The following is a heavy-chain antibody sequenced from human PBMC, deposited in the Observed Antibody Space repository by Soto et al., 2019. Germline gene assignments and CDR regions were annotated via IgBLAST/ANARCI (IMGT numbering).Heavy chain of an antibody. CDR2: VYHTGDT. J-gene: IGHJ5*02. CDR1: GGTVASSHW. CDR3: TREIVTAGGNNYFDP. D-gene: IGHD2-21*02. V-gene: IGHV4-4*02. Sequence: SETLSLTCGVSGGTVASSHWWSWVRQSPGRGLEWIGNVYHTGDTNFNPSLQSRVTFSVDKSNNQFSLRLTSVTAADTAVYFCTREIVTAGGNNYFDPWGPGTLVTVSS.